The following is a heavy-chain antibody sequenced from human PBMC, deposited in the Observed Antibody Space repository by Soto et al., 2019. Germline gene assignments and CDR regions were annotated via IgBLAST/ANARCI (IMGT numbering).Heavy chain of an antibody. J-gene: IGHJ3*02. V-gene: IGHV3-23*01. D-gene: IGHD4-4*01. CDR1: GFTFSSYA. CDR2: ISGSGGST. CDR3: AKDTTTVTTGAPDAFDI. Sequence: LRLSCAASGFTFSSYAMSWVRQAPGKGLEWVSAISGSGGSTYYADSVKGRFTISRDNSKNTLYLQMNSLRAEDTAVYYCAKDTTTVTTGAPDAFDIWGQGTMVTVSS.